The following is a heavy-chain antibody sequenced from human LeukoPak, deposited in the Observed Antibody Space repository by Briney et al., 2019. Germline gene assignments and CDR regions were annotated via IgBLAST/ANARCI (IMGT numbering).Heavy chain of an antibody. CDR1: GASTSRRY. J-gene: IGHJ4*02. CDR3: AQTTGWPGLDS. CDR2: IYNGRDT. Sequence: SETLSLTCSASGASTSRRYWSWIRQFPGRTLEWIGHIYNGRDTKYNPSLTSRVTISVDTSKHQFSLRLTSVTAADTAIYYCAQTTGWPGLDSSGPGALVTVSS. D-gene: IGHD6-19*01. V-gene: IGHV4-59*08.